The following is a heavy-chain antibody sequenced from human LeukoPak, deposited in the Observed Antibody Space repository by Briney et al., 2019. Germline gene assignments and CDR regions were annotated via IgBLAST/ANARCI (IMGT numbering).Heavy chain of an antibody. CDR3: AKDPAAPGTAEYFQH. D-gene: IGHD6-13*01. J-gene: IGHJ1*01. CDR1: GFTFSSYA. Sequence: GGSLRLSCAASGFTFSSYAVTWVRQAPGKGLEWVSAISGSGGGAYYADSVKGRFTISRDNSKNTLYLQMNSLRAEDTAVYYCAKDPAAPGTAEYFQHWGQGTLVTVSS. V-gene: IGHV3-23*01. CDR2: ISGSGGGA.